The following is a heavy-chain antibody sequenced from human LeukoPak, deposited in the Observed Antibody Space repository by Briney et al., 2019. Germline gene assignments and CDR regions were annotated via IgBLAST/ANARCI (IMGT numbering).Heavy chain of an antibody. CDR3: ARDRLGYGDLDY. CDR1: GFTFSSYA. J-gene: IGHJ4*02. Sequence: PGRSLRLSCAASGFTFSSYAMHWVRQAPGKGLEWVAVISYDGSNKYYADSVKGRFTISRDNSKNTLYLQMNSLRAEDTAVYYCARDRLGYGDLDYWGQGTLVTVSS. CDR2: ISYDGSNK. V-gene: IGHV3-30-3*01. D-gene: IGHD4-17*01.